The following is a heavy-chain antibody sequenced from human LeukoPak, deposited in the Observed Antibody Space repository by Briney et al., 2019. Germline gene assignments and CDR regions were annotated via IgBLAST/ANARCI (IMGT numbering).Heavy chain of an antibody. CDR3: ASGRVSGTEDDAFDI. Sequence: PSETLSLTCTVSGGSISSGSYYWSWIRQPAGKGLEWIGRIYTSGSTNYNPSLKSRVTMSVDTSRDQFSLKLSSVTAADTAVYYCASGRVSGTEDDAFDIWGQGTMVTVSS. J-gene: IGHJ3*02. CDR2: IYTSGST. V-gene: IGHV4-61*02. CDR1: GGSISSGSYY. D-gene: IGHD6-13*01.